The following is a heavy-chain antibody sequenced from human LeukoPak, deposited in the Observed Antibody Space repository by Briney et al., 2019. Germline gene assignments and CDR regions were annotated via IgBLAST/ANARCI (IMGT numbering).Heavy chain of an antibody. CDR3: AREADYALDY. V-gene: IGHV3-48*01. D-gene: IGHD4-17*01. Sequence: GGSLRLSCAASGFAVSTYSMNWVRQPPGKGLEWVSYISSSSSMIYYADSVEGRFTISRDNAKNSLYLQMNSLRAEDTAVYYCAREADYALDYWGQGTLVTVSS. CDR1: GFAVSTYS. J-gene: IGHJ4*02. CDR2: ISSSSSMI.